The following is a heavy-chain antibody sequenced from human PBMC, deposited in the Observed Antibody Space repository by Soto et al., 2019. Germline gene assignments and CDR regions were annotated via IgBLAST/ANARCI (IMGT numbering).Heavy chain of an antibody. CDR1: GYTFTSYG. CDR2: ISAYNGNT. CDR3: ARDTHYGDYYYYYMDV. V-gene: IGHV1-18*01. J-gene: IGHJ6*03. Sequence: GASVKVSCKASGYTFTSYGVSCVRQAPGQGLEWMGWISAYNGNTNYAQKLQGRVTMTTDTSTSTAYMELRSLRSDDTAVYYCARDTHYGDYYYYYMDVWGKGTTVTVS. D-gene: IGHD4-17*01.